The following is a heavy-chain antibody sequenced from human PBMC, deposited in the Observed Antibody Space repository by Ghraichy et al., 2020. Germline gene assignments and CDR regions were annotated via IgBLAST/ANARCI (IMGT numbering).Heavy chain of an antibody. V-gene: IGHV3-74*03. J-gene: IGHJ3*02. Sequence: GGSLRLSCAASGFTFSSYWMHWVRQAPGKGLVWVSYINIDVTVTKYADSVKGRFTVSRDNAKNTLYLQMNSLRAEDTAVYYCARGGTLSAFDIWGQGTMVTVSS. CDR2: INIDVTVT. D-gene: IGHD1-1*01. CDR1: GFTFSSYW. CDR3: ARGGTLSAFDI.